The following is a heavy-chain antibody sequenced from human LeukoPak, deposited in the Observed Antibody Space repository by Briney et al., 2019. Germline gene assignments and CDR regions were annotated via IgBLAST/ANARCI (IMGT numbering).Heavy chain of an antibody. J-gene: IGHJ4*02. Sequence: GGSRRLSCAASGFTFSTYFMNWVRQAPGKGLEWVSSISSGSSNIYYADSVKGRFTISRDNARNSLHLQMNSLRAEDMALYYCAKSDSSSWTSFDYWGQGTLVTVSS. D-gene: IGHD6-13*01. CDR2: ISSGSSNI. CDR1: GFTFSTYF. V-gene: IGHV3-21*01. CDR3: AKSDSSSWTSFDY.